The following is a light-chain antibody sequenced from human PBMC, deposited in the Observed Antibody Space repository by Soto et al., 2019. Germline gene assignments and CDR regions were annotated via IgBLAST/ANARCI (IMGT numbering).Light chain of an antibody. Sequence: QSALTQPASVSGSPGQSITSSCTGGSVDVGDYNSVSWYQQHPGKAPKVMIYHVTIRASGVSNRFSGSKSGNTASLTISGLQAEDEADYYCSSYSHSPPSYVFGTGTKVTVL. CDR2: HVT. CDR3: SSYSHSPPSYV. CDR1: SVDVGDYNS. J-gene: IGLJ1*01. V-gene: IGLV2-14*03.